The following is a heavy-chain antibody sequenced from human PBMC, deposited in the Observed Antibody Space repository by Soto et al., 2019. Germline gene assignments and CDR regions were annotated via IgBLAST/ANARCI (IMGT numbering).Heavy chain of an antibody. V-gene: IGHV1-3*01. CDR2: INAGNGNT. CDR1: GYTFTIYA. Sequence: ASVKVSCKASGYTFTIYAMHWVRQAPGQRLEWMGWINAGNGNTKYSQKFQGRVTITRDTSASTAYMELSSLRSEDTAVYYCARSIVVVTAADYWGQGTLVTVSS. J-gene: IGHJ4*02. CDR3: ARSIVVVTAADY. D-gene: IGHD2-21*02.